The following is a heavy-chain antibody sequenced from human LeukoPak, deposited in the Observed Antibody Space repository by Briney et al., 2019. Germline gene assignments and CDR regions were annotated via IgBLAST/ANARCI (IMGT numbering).Heavy chain of an antibody. V-gene: IGHV4-61*02. CDR3: AREGDSSGYYYLDY. J-gene: IGHJ4*02. CDR1: GGSISSGSYY. D-gene: IGHD3-22*01. Sequence: PSQTLSLTCTVSGGSISSGSYYWSWIRQPAGKGLEWIGRIYTSGSTNYNPSLKSRVTISVDTSKNQFSLKLSSVTAADTAVYYCAREGDSSGYYYLDYWGQGTLVTVSS. CDR2: IYTSGST.